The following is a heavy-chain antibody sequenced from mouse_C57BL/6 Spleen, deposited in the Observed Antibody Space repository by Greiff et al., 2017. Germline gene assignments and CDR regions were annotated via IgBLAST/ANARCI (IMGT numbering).Heavy chain of an antibody. D-gene: IGHD2-1*01. CDR1: GFSLTSYG. Sequence: VKLQESGPGLVAPSQSLSITCTVSGFSLTSYGVHWVRQPPGKGLEWLVVIWSDGSTTYNSALKSRLSISKDNSKSQVFLKMNSLQTDDTAMYYCARQYGNYPYAMDYWGQGTSVTVSS. CDR3: ARQYGNYPYAMDY. J-gene: IGHJ4*01. V-gene: IGHV2-6-1*01. CDR2: IWSDGST.